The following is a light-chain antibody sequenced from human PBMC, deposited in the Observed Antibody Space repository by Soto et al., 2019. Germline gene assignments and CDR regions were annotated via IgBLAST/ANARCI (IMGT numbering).Light chain of an antibody. CDR2: AAS. V-gene: IGKV1-9*01. CDR1: QGINIF. J-gene: IGKJ1*01. Sequence: DIQLTQSPSFLSASVGDRVTITCRASQGINIFLAWFQQKPGKAPNLLISAASTLQSGVPSRFSGSGSGTEFTLTISSLQPDDPATYYCQQYKSRRTFGQGTKVDIK. CDR3: QQYKSRRT.